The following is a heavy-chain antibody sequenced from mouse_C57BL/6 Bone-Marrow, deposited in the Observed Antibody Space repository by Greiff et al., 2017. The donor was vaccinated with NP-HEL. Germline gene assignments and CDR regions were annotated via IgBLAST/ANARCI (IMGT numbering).Heavy chain of an antibody. CDR1: GFTFSDYY. CDR3: ARPGDGYSSWFAY. V-gene: IGHV5-12*01. D-gene: IGHD2-3*01. CDR2: ISNGGGST. Sequence: EVKLEESGGGLVQLGGSLKLSCAASGFTFSDYYMYWVRQTPEKRLEWVAYISNGGGSTYYPDTVKGRFTISRDNAKNTLYLQMSRLKSEDTAIYYCARPGDGYSSWFAYWGQGTLVTVSA. J-gene: IGHJ3*01.